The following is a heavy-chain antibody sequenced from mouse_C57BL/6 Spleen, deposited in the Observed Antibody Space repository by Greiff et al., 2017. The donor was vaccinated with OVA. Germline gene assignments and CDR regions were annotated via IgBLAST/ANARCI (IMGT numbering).Heavy chain of an antibody. Sequence: EVKLVESGGGLVKPGGSLKLSCAASGFTFSDYGMHWVRQAPEKGLEWVAYISSGSSNLYYADTVKGRFTISRDNAKNTLFLQMTSLRSEDTAMYYCARNGAGLHWYFDVWGTGTTVTVSS. J-gene: IGHJ1*03. CDR1: GFTFSDYG. V-gene: IGHV5-17*01. D-gene: IGHD3-1*01. CDR2: ISSGSSNL. CDR3: ARNGAGLHWYFDV.